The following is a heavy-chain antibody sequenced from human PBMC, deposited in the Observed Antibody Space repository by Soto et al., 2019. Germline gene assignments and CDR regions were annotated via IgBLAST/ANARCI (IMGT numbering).Heavy chain of an antibody. Sequence: PSETLSLTCTVSVGSISSYYWSWIRQPPGKGLEWIGYIYYSGSTNYNPSLKSRVTISVDTSKNQFSLKLSSVTAADTAVYYCARPMSGHDAFDIWGQGTMVTVSS. CDR2: IYYSGST. J-gene: IGHJ3*02. V-gene: IGHV4-59*01. D-gene: IGHD3-22*01. CDR1: VGSISSYY. CDR3: ARPMSGHDAFDI.